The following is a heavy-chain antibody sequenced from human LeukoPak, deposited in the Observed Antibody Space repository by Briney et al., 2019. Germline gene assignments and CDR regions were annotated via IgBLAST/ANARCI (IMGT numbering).Heavy chain of an antibody. Sequence: GGSLRLSCAASGFTFSSYAMHWVRQAPGKGLEWVAVISYDGSNKYYADSVKGRFTISRDNSKNTPYLQMNSLRAEDTAVYYCARAAAGVDYWGQGTLVTVSS. CDR1: GFTFSSYA. CDR2: ISYDGSNK. D-gene: IGHD6-13*01. CDR3: ARAAAGVDY. V-gene: IGHV3-30-3*01. J-gene: IGHJ4*02.